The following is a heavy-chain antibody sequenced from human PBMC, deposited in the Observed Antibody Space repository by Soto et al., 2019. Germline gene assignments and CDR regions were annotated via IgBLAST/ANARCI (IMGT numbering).Heavy chain of an antibody. J-gene: IGHJ4*02. V-gene: IGHV3-23*01. Sequence: GGSLRLSCAASGFTFSSYAMSWFRQAPGKGLEWVSAISGSGGSTYYADSVKGRFTISRDNSKNTLYLQMNSLRAEDTAVYYCAKDLSSSAYDFWSGSLDWGQGTLVTVSS. CDR3: AKDLSSSAYDFWSGSLD. CDR1: GFTFSSYA. CDR2: ISGSGGST. D-gene: IGHD3-3*01.